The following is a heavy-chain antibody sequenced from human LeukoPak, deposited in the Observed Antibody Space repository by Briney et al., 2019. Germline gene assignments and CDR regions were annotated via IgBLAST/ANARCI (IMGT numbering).Heavy chain of an antibody. D-gene: IGHD6-6*01. Sequence: PGGSLRLSCAASGFSFNRYGMHSVRQAPGKGLEWVTFISSDGNNKYYADSVKGRFTISRDNSKNTLYLQMNSLRAEDTAVYYCAKAYGSTWLFDCWGQGTLVTVSS. CDR3: AKAYGSTWLFDC. J-gene: IGHJ4*02. CDR1: GFSFNRYG. CDR2: ISSDGNNK. V-gene: IGHV3-30*18.